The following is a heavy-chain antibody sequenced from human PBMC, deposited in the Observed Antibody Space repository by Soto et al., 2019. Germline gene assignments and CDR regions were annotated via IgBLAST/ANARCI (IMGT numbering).Heavy chain of an antibody. CDR3: ARRNNGYWDYYFDS. CDR1: GVSITSNHYF. V-gene: IGHV4-39*01. D-gene: IGHD5-18*01. CDR2: HFYSGST. Sequence: PSETLSLTCTVSGVSITSNHYFWGWIRQPPGKGLEWIGTHFYSGSTYYNPSLQSRVTISVDTSKTQFSLKLTSVTAADTAVYYCARRNNGYWDYYFDSWGQGTLVTVSS. J-gene: IGHJ4*02.